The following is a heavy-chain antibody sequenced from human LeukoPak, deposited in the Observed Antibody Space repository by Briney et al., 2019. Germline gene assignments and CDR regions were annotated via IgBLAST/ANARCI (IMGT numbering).Heavy chain of an antibody. J-gene: IGHJ3*02. CDR1: GGSISSYY. V-gene: IGHV4-4*07. CDR2: FYYSGST. D-gene: IGHD4-23*01. CDR3: ARGGTAVIAPYAFDI. Sequence: SETLSLTCTVSGGSISSYYWSWIRQPAGKGLEWIGRFYYSGSTNYNPSLKSRVTMSVDTSKKQFSLKLSSLTAADTAVYYCARGGTAVIAPYAFDIWGQGTMVTVSS.